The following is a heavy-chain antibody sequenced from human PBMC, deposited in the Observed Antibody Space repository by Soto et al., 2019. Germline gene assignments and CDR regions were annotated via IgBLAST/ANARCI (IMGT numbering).Heavy chain of an antibody. Sequence: QITLKESGPTLVKPTQTLTLTCTFSGFSLSTSGVAVGWIRQPPGKALEWLALIYWDDDRRYSSFLKSRLTITKDPSKNQVVLTMTNMDPVDTATYYCTNMRSYYGSGRHAFDIWGQGTMVTVSS. CDR2: IYWDDDR. CDR1: GFSLSTSGVA. J-gene: IGHJ3*02. CDR3: TNMRSYYGSGRHAFDI. D-gene: IGHD3-10*01. V-gene: IGHV2-5*02.